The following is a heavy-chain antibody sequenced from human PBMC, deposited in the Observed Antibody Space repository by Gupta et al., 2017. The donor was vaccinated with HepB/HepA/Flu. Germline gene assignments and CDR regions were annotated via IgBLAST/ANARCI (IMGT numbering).Heavy chain of an antibody. CDR1: NYTFTTFG. CDR2: IGAYNGKT. D-gene: IGHD1-1*01. CDR3: ARDRGTGSLGKGFDY. V-gene: IGHV1-18*01. Sequence: QIQLVQSETEVKKPGASVKVSCEASNYTFTTFGISWVRQAPGQGLEWMGWIGAYNGKTSFAEKFQGRVTMTTDTSTITAYMELRSLRSDDTAVYYCARDRGTGSLGKGFDYWGQGTLVTVSS. J-gene: IGHJ4*02.